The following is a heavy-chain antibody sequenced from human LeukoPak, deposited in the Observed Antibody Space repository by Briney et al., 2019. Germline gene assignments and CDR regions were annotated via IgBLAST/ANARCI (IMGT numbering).Heavy chain of an antibody. J-gene: IGHJ4*02. V-gene: IGHV3-23*01. Sequence: HPGRSLRLSCAASGFTLSAYAMIWVRQAPGKGLEWVSGISGSGSSTYYADSVKGRFTISRDNSKNTLYLQLNSLGVDDTAVYYCAKDADGYDSSSYYYYWGQGTLVTVSS. D-gene: IGHD3-22*01. CDR3: AKDADGYDSSSYYYY. CDR1: GFTLSAYA. CDR2: ISGSGSST.